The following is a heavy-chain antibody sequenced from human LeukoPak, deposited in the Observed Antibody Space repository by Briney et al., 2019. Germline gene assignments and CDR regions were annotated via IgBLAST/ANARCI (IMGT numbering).Heavy chain of an antibody. CDR1: GFTFTSSA. V-gene: IGHV1-58*01. D-gene: IGHD3-22*01. CDR2: IVVGSGNT. J-gene: IGHJ4*02. Sequence: SVKVSCKASGFTFTSSAVQWVRQARGQRLEWIGWIVVGSGNTNYAQKFQERVTITSDMSTSTAYMELSSLRSEDTAVYCCAASPDYYDSSGYSYYFDYWGQGTLVTVSS. CDR3: AASPDYYDSSGYSYYFDY.